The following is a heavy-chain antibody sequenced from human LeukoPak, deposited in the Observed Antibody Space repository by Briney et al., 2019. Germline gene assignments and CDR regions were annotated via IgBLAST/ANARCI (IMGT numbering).Heavy chain of an antibody. J-gene: IGHJ5*02. Sequence: GGSLRLSCAASGFTFSDYYMSWIRQAPGKGLEWVSYISSSGSTIYYADSVKGRFTISRDNAKNSLYLQMNSLRAEDTAVYYCARVLRVVVVAATNNWFDPWGQGTLVTVSS. CDR3: ARVLRVVVVAATNNWFDP. D-gene: IGHD2-15*01. CDR2: ISSSGSTI. CDR1: GFTFSDYY. V-gene: IGHV3-11*04.